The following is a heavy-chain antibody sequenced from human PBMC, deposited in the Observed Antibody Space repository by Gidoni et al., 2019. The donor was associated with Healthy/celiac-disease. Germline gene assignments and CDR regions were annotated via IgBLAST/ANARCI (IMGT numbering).Heavy chain of an antibody. CDR1: GFTFDDYA. CDR3: AKGPGDYDSSGYYPD. Sequence: EVQLVESGGGLVQPGRSLRLSCAASGFTFDDYAMHLVRQAPGKGLEWVSGISWNSGSIGYADSVKGRFTSSRDNAKNSLYLQMNSLRAEDTALYYCAKGPGDYDSSGYYPDWGQGTLVTVSS. J-gene: IGHJ1*01. CDR2: ISWNSGSI. V-gene: IGHV3-9*01. D-gene: IGHD3-22*01.